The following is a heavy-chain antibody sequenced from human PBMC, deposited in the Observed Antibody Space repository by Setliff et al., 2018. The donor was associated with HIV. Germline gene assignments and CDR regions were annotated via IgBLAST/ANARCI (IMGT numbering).Heavy chain of an antibody. J-gene: IGHJ4*02. Sequence: GESLKISCVSSGFAFNDYYMTWVRQAPGKGLEWVATINEDGSKKYYGASVKGRFSVSRDNAKNSLYLQMNNLRAEDTAFYYCARQTFYLSGSYRLYYFDYWGPGTLVTVS. CDR1: GFAFNDYY. V-gene: IGHV3-7*03. CDR2: INEDGSKK. CDR3: ARQTFYLSGSYRLYYFDY. D-gene: IGHD3-16*02.